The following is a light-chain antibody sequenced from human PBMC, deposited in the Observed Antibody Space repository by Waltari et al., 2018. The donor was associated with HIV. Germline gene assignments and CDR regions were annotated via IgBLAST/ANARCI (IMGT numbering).Light chain of an antibody. V-gene: IGLV6-57*01. CDR3: QSYDTSNQGV. J-gene: IGLJ3*02. CDR2: EDT. Sequence: NFMLTQPHSVSESPGKTVTISCTRSSGSVASNFVQWYQQSPGRSPTTVIYEDTRRPSGVPDRFSGSIDSSSNSASLTISGLKTEDEADYYCQSYDTSNQGVFGGGTKLTVL. CDR1: SGSVASNF.